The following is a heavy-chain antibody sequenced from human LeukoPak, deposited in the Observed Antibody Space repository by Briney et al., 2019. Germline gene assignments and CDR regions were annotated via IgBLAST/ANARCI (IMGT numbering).Heavy chain of an antibody. J-gene: IGHJ4*02. V-gene: IGHV4-34*01. Sequence: SETVSLPCAVYGGSFSGYYWSWIRQPPGKGLEWIGEINHSGSTNYNPSLKSRVTISVDTSKNQFSLKLSSVTAADTAVYYCARTMTTVTHVFDYWGQGTLVTVSS. CDR2: INHSGST. D-gene: IGHD4-17*01. CDR3: ARTMTTVTHVFDY. CDR1: GGSFSGYY.